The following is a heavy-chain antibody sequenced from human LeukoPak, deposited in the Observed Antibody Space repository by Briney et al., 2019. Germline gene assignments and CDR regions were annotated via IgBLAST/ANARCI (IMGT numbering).Heavy chain of an antibody. CDR2: IYYGENT. CDR3: ARRDDSSGYHKIFDY. D-gene: IGHD3-22*01. V-gene: IGHV4-39*01. Sequence: SETLSLTCTVSGGSISTSSYYWGWVRQPPGKGLEWIGNIYYGENTYYNPSLKSRVTISIDTSKNQFYLKLSSLTAADTAVYYCARRDDSSGYHKIFDYWGPGTLVTVSS. J-gene: IGHJ4*02. CDR1: GGSISTSSYY.